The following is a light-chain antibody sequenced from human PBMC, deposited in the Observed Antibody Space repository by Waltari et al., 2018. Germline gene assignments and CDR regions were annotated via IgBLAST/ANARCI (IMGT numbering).Light chain of an antibody. J-gene: IGKJ3*01. CDR3: QQYSSSPLT. CDR1: QSVNNY. V-gene: IGKV3-20*01. Sequence: EIVLTQSPGTLSLSPGERATLSCRASQSVNNYLAWFQQKPGQAPRLLIHGASSRATGMPDRISGSGSGTDFTLTISGLEPQDFAVYYCQQYSSSPLTFGPGTKVDIK. CDR2: GAS.